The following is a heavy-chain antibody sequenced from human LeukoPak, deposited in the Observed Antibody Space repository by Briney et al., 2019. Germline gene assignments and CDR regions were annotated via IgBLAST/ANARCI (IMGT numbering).Heavy chain of an antibody. J-gene: IGHJ5*01. CDR2: IKNDGSST. CDR3: ARDRHSSGYVADS. D-gene: IGHD5-18*01. V-gene: IGHV3-74*01. CDR1: GFIFSSYW. Sequence: GGSLRLSCAASGFIFSSYWLHWVRQAPGKGLVWVSRIKNDGSSTTYADSVKGRFTISRDNAKNTLYLQMNSLRAEDTAVYYCARDRHSSGYVADSWGQGTLVTVSS.